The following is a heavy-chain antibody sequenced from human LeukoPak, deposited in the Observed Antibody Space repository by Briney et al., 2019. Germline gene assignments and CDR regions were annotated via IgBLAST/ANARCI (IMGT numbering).Heavy chain of an antibody. CDR1: GFTFSSYA. J-gene: IGHJ4*02. D-gene: IGHD2-2*01. V-gene: IGHV3-30*01. CDR2: ISYDGSNK. CDR3: ARGWSIVVVPAAPLDY. Sequence: GRSLRLSCAASGFTFSSYAMHWVREAPGKGLEWVAVISYDGSNKYYADSVKGRFTISRDNSKNTLYLQMNSLSAEDTAVYYCARGWSIVVVPAAPLDYWGQGTLVTVSS.